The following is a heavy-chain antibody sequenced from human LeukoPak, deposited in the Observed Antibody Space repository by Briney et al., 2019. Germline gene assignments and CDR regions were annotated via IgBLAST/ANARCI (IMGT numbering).Heavy chain of an antibody. J-gene: IGHJ4*02. V-gene: IGHV4-61*02. CDR2: ISSSGST. D-gene: IGHD1-26*01. Sequence: SETLSLTCTVSGDSISSGDYYWSWIRQPAGKGLEWIGRISSSGSTNYNPSLKSRVTISVDTSKNQFSLKLSSVTAADTAVYYCAKHSGSYLFPVDYWGQGTLVTVSS. CDR1: GDSISSGDYY. CDR3: AKHSGSYLFPVDY.